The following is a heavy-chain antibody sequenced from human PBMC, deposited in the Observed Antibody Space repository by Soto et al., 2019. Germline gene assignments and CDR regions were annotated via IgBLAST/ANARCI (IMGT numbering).Heavy chain of an antibody. CDR2: INHSGST. V-gene: IGHV4-34*01. D-gene: IGHD3-3*02. CDR3: ARGFHFYYYYGMDV. CDR1: GGSFSGYY. Sequence: PSETLSLTCAVYGGSFSGYYLSWIRQPPGKGLEWIGEINHSGSTNYNPSLKSRVTISVDTSKNQFSLKLSSVTAADTAVYYCARGFHFYYYYGMDVWGQGTTVTVYS. J-gene: IGHJ6*02.